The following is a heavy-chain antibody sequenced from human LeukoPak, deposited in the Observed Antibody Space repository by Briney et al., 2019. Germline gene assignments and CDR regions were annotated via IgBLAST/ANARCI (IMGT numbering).Heavy chain of an antibody. Sequence: ASVKVSCKAAGYTFTGYYMHWVRQGPGQGLEWMGWINPNSGGTNYAQKCQGRVTMTRDRSISTAYMKLSRLSSDDTAVYYCETRLWGSYRYGDYWGQGTLVTVSS. CDR1: GYTFTGYY. J-gene: IGHJ4*02. CDR2: INPNSGGT. D-gene: IGHD3-16*02. V-gene: IGHV1-2*02. CDR3: ETRLWGSYRYGDY.